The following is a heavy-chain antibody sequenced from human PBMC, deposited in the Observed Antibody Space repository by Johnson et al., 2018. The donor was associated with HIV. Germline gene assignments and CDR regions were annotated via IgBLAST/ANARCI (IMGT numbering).Heavy chain of an antibody. V-gene: IGHV3-30*18. J-gene: IGHJ3*01. D-gene: IGHD5-18*01. CDR1: GFTFSSYG. Sequence: VQLLESGGGVVQPGRSLRLSCAASGFTFSSYGMHWVRQAPGKGLEWVAVISYDGSNKYYADSVKGRFTISRDNAKNTLYLQMNSLRAEDTALYYCAKAVDTAMTDAFDVWGHGTMVTVSS. CDR3: AKAVDTAMTDAFDV. CDR2: ISYDGSNK.